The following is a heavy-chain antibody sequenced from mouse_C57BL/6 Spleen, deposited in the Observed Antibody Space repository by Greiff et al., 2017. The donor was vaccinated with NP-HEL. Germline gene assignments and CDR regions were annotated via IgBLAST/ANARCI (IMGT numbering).Heavy chain of an antibody. Sequence: QVQLQQPGAELVKPGASVKMSCKASGYTFTSYWITWVKQRPGQGLEWIGDIYPGSGSTNYNEKFKSKTTLTVDTSSSTAYMQLSSLTSEDSAVYYCARGLGRYFDVWGTGTTVTVSS. D-gene: IGHD4-1*01. CDR3: ARGLGRYFDV. CDR2: IYPGSGST. J-gene: IGHJ1*03. V-gene: IGHV1-55*01. CDR1: GYTFTSYW.